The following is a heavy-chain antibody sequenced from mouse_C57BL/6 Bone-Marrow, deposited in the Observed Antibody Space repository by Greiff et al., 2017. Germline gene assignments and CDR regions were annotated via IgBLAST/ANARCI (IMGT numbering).Heavy chain of an antibody. Sequence: EVQLQQSGAELVKPGASVKLSCTASGFNIKDYYMHWVKQRTEQGLEWIGRIDPEDGETKYAPNFQGKAPLTAATSSNTAYLQLSSLPSEDTAVSYYASTAHATADYWGQGTTLTVSS. D-gene: IGHD3-2*02. CDR1: GFNIKDYY. CDR3: ASTAHATADY. J-gene: IGHJ2*01. CDR2: IDPEDGET. V-gene: IGHV14-2*01.